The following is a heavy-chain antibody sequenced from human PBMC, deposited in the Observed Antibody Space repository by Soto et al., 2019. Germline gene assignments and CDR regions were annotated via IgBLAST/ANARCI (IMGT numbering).Heavy chain of an antibody. CDR1: GCSISSYY. CDR3: ARVGLTIFGVVIIPVYMDV. J-gene: IGHJ6*03. V-gene: IGHV4-59*01. Sequence: PSETLSLTCTVSGCSISSYYWSWIRQPPGKGLEWIGYIYYSGSTNYNPSLKSRVTISVDTSKNQFSLKLSSVTAADTAVYYCARVGLTIFGVVIIPVYMDVWGKGTTVTVSS. CDR2: IYYSGST. D-gene: IGHD3-3*01.